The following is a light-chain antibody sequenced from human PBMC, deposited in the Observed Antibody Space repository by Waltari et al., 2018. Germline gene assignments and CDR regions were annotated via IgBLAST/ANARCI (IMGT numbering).Light chain of an antibody. Sequence: QFALTQPASVSGSPGQSISISCTGTSSDVGGYNFVSWYQQHPGKAPQLMIYDVANRPSVCPNRFSRSNSGNTASLTISGLQAEDEAYYYCSSYTSSSTRVFGTGTKVTVL. CDR3: SSYTSSSTRV. CDR2: DVA. CDR1: SSDVGGYNF. V-gene: IGLV2-14*03. J-gene: IGLJ1*01.